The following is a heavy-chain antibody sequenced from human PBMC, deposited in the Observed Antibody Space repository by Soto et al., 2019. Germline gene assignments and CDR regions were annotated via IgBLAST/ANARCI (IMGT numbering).Heavy chain of an antibody. CDR3: ARHTPAISISDH. J-gene: IGHJ4*02. V-gene: IGHV4-39*01. Sequence: SETLSLTCTVSGGSISSSSYYWGWIRQPPGKGLEWIGSIYYSGSTYYNPSLKSRVTISVDTSKNQFSLKLSSVTAADTAVYYCARHTPAISISDHWRQGTLGTVSS. CDR2: IYYSGST. CDR1: GGSISSSSYY. D-gene: IGHD2-15*01.